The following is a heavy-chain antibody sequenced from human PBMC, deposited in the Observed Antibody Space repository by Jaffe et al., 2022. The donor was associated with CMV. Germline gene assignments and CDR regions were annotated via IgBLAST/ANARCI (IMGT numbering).Heavy chain of an antibody. CDR2: IYYSGST. J-gene: IGHJ5*02. CDR3: ARDAGSIAAPYNWFDP. CDR1: GGSISSYY. V-gene: IGHV4-59*01. D-gene: IGHD6-6*01. Sequence: QVQLQESGPGLVKASETLSLTCTVSGGSISSYYWNWIRHPPGRGLEWIGYIYYSGSTNYNPSLKSRVTMSVDTSSNQFSLKLSSVTAADTAVYYCARDAGSIAAPYNWFDPWGQGTLVTVSS.